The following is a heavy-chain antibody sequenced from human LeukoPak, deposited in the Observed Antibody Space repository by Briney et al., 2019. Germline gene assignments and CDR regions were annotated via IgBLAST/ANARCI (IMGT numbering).Heavy chain of an antibody. CDR2: IYTSGST. D-gene: IGHD1-26*01. CDR3: ARAYSRSYSHFDD. Sequence: PSQTLSLACAVSGGSISSGGYYWSWIRQPPGKGLEWIGYIYTSGSTNYNPSLKSRVTISVDTSKNQFSLRLSSVTAADTAMYFCARAYSRSYSHFDDWGQGTLVTVSS. J-gene: IGHJ4*02. CDR1: GGSISSGGYY. V-gene: IGHV4-61*09.